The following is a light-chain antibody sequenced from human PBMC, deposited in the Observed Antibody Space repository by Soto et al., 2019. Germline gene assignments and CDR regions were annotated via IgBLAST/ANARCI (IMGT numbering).Light chain of an antibody. J-gene: IGKJ1*01. V-gene: IGKV1-39*01. Sequence: DIQMTQSPSSLSASVGDRVTITCRASQTISDYLNWYQQKPGKAPKLLIYAASSLQSGVPSRFSGSGSGTDFTLIISSLQPEDFATYSCQQSYSAPWTFGQGSKVDFK. CDR2: AAS. CDR3: QQSYSAPWT. CDR1: QTISDY.